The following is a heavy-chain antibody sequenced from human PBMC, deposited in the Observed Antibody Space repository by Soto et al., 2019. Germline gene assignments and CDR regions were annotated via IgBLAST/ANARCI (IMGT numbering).Heavy chain of an antibody. J-gene: IGHJ6*03. CDR3: ARDQPILVTIAVAGSLTRYYRYCYYMVV. CDR1: GDSVSSNSTA. Sequence: SQTLSLTCGISGDSVSSNSTAWNWIRQSPSRGLEWLGRTYYRSKWYNDYAVSVKSRITINPDTSKNQFSLQLNSVTPEDTAVYYCARDQPILVTIAVAGSLTRYYRYCYYMVVCGQGTTVTGSS. V-gene: IGHV6-1*01. D-gene: IGHD6-19*01. CDR2: TYYRSKWYN.